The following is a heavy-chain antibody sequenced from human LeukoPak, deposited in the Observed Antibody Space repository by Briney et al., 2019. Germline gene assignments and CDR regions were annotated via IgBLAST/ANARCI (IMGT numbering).Heavy chain of an antibody. V-gene: IGHV1-2*06. J-gene: IGHJ4*02. CDR2: INPNSGGT. Sequence: GASVKVSCKASGYTFTGYYMHWVRQAPGQALQWMGRINPNSGGTNYAQKFQDRVTMTRDTSISTAYMELSRLRSDDTAVYYCAREKAAADPYHFDYWGQGTLVTVSS. CDR1: GYTFTGYY. CDR3: AREKAAADPYHFDY. D-gene: IGHD6-13*01.